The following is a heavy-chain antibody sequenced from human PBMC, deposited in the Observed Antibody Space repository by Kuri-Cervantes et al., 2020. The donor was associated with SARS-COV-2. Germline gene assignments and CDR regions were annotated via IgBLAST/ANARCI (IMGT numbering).Heavy chain of an antibody. D-gene: IGHD3-16*02. V-gene: IGHV3-21*01. CDR1: GFTFSSYS. Sequence: GESLKISCAASGFTFSSYSMNWVRQAPGKGLEWVSSISSSSSSYIYYADSVKGRFTISRDNAKNTLYLQMDSLRAEDTAVYYCARDGGYRTSSSFDYWGQGTLVTVSS. J-gene: IGHJ4*02. CDR2: ISSSSSSYI. CDR3: ARDGGYRTSSSFDY.